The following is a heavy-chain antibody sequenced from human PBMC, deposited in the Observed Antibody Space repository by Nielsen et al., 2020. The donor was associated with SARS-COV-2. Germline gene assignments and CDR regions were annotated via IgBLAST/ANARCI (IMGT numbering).Heavy chain of an antibody. CDR1: GYSFTSYW. V-gene: IGHV5-51*01. Sequence: GESLKISCKGSGYSFTSYWISWVRQMPGKGLEWMGIIYPGDSDTRYSPSFQGQVTISADKSISTAYLQWSSLKASDTAMYYCASQNNTYYYGQAFDIWGQGTMVTVSS. CDR2: IYPGDSDT. D-gene: IGHD3-10*01. CDR3: ASQNNTYYYGQAFDI. J-gene: IGHJ3*02.